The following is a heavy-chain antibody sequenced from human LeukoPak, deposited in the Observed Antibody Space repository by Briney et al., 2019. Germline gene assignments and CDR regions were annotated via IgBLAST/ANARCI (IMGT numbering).Heavy chain of an antibody. V-gene: IGHV4-34*01. D-gene: IGHD3/OR15-3a*01. J-gene: IGHJ5*02. Sequence: SETLSLTCAVYGGSFSGYYWSWIRQPPGKGLEWIGEINHSGSTNYNPSLKSRVTISVDTSKNQFSLKLSSVTAADTAVYYCARKPRSSTTGCYTKFSNWFDPWGQGTLVTVSS. CDR2: INHSGST. CDR1: GGSFSGYY. CDR3: ARKPRSSTTGCYTKFSNWFDP.